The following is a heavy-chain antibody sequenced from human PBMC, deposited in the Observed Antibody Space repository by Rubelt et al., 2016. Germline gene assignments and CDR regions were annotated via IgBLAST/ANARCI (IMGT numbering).Heavy chain of an antibody. CDR2: VGVSGSST. D-gene: IGHD3-3*01. CDR3: ARGDFRSGFNY. V-gene: IGHV3-21*01. Sequence: EVQLVESGGGLVQPGGSLRLSCAASGFIFSSSAMNWVRQAPGKGLEWVSSVGVSGSSTYYTDSVKGRFTISRDNAKNSLLLQMNGLRAEDTAVYYCARGDFRSGFNYWGQGTLVTVSS. J-gene: IGHJ4*02. CDR1: GFIFSSSA.